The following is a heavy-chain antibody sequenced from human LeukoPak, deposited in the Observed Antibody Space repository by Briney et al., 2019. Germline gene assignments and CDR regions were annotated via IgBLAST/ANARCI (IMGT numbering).Heavy chain of an antibody. CDR3: AELGITMIGGV. D-gene: IGHD3-10*02. CDR1: GFTFSSYT. Sequence: GGSLRLSCAASGFTFSSYTMSWGRQAPGRGLEWVSAISGSGGSTYYADSVKGRFTISRDNAKNSLYLQMNSLRAEDTAVYYCAELGITMIGGVWGKGTTVTISS. CDR2: ISGSGGST. V-gene: IGHV3-23*01. J-gene: IGHJ6*04.